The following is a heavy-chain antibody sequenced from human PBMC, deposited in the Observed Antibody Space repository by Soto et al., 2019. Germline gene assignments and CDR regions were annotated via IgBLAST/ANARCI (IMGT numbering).Heavy chain of an antibody. J-gene: IGHJ5*02. CDR2: ITDSGGST. V-gene: IGHV3-23*01. CDR1: GFTFRNYA. Sequence: EVQLLESGGGLVQPGGSLRLSCAASGFTFRNYAMSWVRQAPGKGREWVSSITDSGGSTYYADFVRGRFTISRDNSKTTLYLQMNSLRAEDTAVYYCAKVTGIIDPFDPWGQGTLVTVSS. CDR3: AKVTGIIDPFDP.